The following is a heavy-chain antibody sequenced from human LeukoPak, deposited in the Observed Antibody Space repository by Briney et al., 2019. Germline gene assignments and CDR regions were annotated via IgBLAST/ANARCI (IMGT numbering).Heavy chain of an antibody. CDR3: ARESGRGTFDL. CDR2: VSHSETT. V-gene: IGHV4-4*02. CDR1: GGSISSSNW. Sequence: PSGTLSLTCAVSGGSISSSNWWTWVRLPPGKGLEWIGEVSHSETTNYSPSLKGRVRLSVDRATNQFSLRLTSVTAADTAVYYCARESGRGTFDLWGQGTMVTVSS. D-gene: IGHD3-10*01. J-gene: IGHJ3*01.